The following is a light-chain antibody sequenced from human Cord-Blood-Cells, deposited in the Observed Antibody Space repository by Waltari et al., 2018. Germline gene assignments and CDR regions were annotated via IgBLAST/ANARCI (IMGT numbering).Light chain of an antibody. CDR2: GAS. V-gene: IGKV3-20*01. CDR3: QPYGSSIT. CDR1: QSIRSSY. Sequence: EIVLTQSAGTLFLSPGERATLACRASQSIRSSYLAWYQKKPGQAHRLLIYGASSRAPGIPDRFSGSGSVTYFTLTISRLEPEDFAVYYCQPYGSSITFRLGTRLEIK. J-gene: IGKJ5*01.